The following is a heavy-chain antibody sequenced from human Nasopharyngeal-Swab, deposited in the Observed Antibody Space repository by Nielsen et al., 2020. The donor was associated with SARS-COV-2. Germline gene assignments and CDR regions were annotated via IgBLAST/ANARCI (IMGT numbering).Heavy chain of an antibody. Sequence: SETLSLTCTVSGGSISSSSYYWGWIRQPPGKGLEWIGSIYYSGSTYYNPSLKSRVTISVDTSKNQFSLKLSSVTAADTAVYYCARDGNYDYVWGSLSGDYGMDVWGQGTTVTISS. J-gene: IGHJ6*02. CDR2: IYYSGST. V-gene: IGHV4-39*07. D-gene: IGHD3-16*01. CDR1: GGSISSSSYY. CDR3: ARDGNYDYVWGSLSGDYGMDV.